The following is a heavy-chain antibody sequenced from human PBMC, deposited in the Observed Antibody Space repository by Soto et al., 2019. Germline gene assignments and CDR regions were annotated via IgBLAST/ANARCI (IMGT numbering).Heavy chain of an antibody. D-gene: IGHD6-19*01. CDR2: IYYSGST. CDR3: ARGIAVAGDRYRGWFDP. CDR1: GGSISSGGYY. V-gene: IGHV4-31*03. Sequence: SETLSLTCTVSGGSISSGGYYWSWIRQHPGKGLEWIGYIYYSGSTYYNPSLKSRVTISVDTSKNQFSLKLSSVTAADTAVYYCARGIAVAGDRYRGWFDPWGQGTLVTVSS. J-gene: IGHJ5*02.